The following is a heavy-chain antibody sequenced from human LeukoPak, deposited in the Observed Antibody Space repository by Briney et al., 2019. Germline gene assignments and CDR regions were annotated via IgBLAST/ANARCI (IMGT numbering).Heavy chain of an antibody. J-gene: IGHJ4*02. CDR2: VYYSGST. V-gene: IGHV4-59*01. Sequence: PSETLSRTCTVSGGSISSFYWSWIRQPPGKGLEWIGYVYYSGSTNYNPSLKSRVTISVDTSKKQFSLKLSSVTAADTAVYYCARERAYCGADCYRYFDYWGQGTLVTVSS. CDR1: GGSISSFY. D-gene: IGHD2-21*02. CDR3: ARERAYCGADCYRYFDY.